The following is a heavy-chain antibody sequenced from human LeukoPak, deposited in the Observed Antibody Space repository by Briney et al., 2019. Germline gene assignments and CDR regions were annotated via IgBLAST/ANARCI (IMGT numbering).Heavy chain of an antibody. V-gene: IGHV4-30-4*01. Sequence: PSETLSLTCTVSGASISSAAYYRSWIRQPPVKGLEWIGYIYYSGNTYYNPSLKSRVTISADTSKNQFSLRLSSVTAADTAVYYCVREDDYSSGNWFDPWGQGALDTVSS. J-gene: IGHJ5*02. CDR1: GASISSAAYY. D-gene: IGHD4-11*01. CDR3: VREDDYSSGNWFDP. CDR2: IYYSGNT.